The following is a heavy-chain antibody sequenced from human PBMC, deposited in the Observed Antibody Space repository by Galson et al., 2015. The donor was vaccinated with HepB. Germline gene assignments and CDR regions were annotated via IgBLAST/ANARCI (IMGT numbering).Heavy chain of an antibody. CDR1: GGTFSSYA. CDR2: IIPIFGTA. Sequence: SVKVSCKASGGTFSSYAISWVRQAPGQGLEWMGGIIPIFGTANYAQKFQGRVTITADESTSTAYMELSSLRSEDTAVYYCARVTYNQLPFYYYYYGMDVWGQGTTVTVSS. D-gene: IGHD2-2*01. CDR3: ARVTYNQLPFYYYYYGMDV. J-gene: IGHJ6*02. V-gene: IGHV1-69*13.